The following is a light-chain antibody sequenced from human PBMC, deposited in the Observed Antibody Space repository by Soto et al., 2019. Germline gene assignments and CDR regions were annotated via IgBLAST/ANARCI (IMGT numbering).Light chain of an antibody. J-gene: IGKJ2*01. CDR1: QSISSW. CDR3: QQCNSFPYT. CDR2: KAS. V-gene: IGKV1-5*03. Sequence: DIQMTQSPSTLSASVGDRVTITCRASQSISSWLAWYQQKPGQAPNLLIYKASSIESGIPSRFSGSGSGTEFTLTISSLQPDDFATYYCQQCNSFPYTFGQGTKLEIK.